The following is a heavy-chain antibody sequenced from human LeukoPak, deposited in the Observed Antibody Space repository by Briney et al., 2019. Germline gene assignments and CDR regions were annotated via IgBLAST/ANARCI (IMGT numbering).Heavy chain of an antibody. Sequence: PSETLSLTCTVSGGSISTYYWSWIRQPPGKGLEWIGYIYHSGSTKYNPSLKSRVTMSVDTSKNQFSLKLSSVTAADTAVYYCARVSSSWYQDWYFDLWGRGTLVTVSS. CDR2: IYHSGST. D-gene: IGHD6-13*01. V-gene: IGHV4-59*12. CDR1: GGSISTYY. CDR3: ARVSSSWYQDWYFDL. J-gene: IGHJ2*01.